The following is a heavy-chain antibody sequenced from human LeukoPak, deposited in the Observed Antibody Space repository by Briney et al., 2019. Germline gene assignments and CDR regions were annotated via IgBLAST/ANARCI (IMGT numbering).Heavy chain of an antibody. CDR1: GFTFSSYA. CDR2: ISYDGSNK. V-gene: IGHV3-30-3*01. CDR3: ARPLDY. J-gene: IGHJ4*02. Sequence: GGSLRLFCAASGFTFSSYAMHWVRQAPGKGLEWVAVISYDGSNKYYAGSVKGRFTISRDNSKNTLYLQMNSLRAEDTAVYYCARPLDYWGQGTLVTVSS.